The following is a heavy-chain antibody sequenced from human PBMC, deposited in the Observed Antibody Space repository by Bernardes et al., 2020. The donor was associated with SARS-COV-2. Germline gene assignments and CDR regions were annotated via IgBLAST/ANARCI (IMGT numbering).Heavy chain of an antibody. CDR2: ISYSGSS. CDR1: GDSLSNSF. J-gene: IGHJ4*02. CDR3: ARDRGEVQTVFGVVTGPQYFDF. V-gene: IGHV4-59*12. D-gene: IGHD3-3*01. Sequence: SETLSLTCGVSGDSLSNSFWSWIRQSPGRGLEWIGSISYSGSSDYNPSLKSRVTISVDTSKSQFSLDLRSVTAADTAVYFCARDRGEVQTVFGVVTGPQYFDFWGQGTLVTVSS.